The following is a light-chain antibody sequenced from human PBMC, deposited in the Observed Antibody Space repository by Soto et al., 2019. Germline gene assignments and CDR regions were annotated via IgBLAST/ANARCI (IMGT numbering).Light chain of an antibody. CDR2: GAS. V-gene: IGKV3-20*01. CDR3: QHYGSSPYT. Sequence: EIVLTQSPGTLSLSPGERATLSCRASQSVSSSYLAWYQQKPGQAPRLLIYGASSRATGIPDRFSGSVSGTDFTLTISRLEPEDFAVYYCQHYGSSPYTFGRGTKLEIK. CDR1: QSVSSSY. J-gene: IGKJ2*01.